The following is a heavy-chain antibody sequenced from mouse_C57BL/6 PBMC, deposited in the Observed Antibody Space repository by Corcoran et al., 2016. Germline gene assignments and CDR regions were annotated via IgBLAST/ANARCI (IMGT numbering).Heavy chain of an antibody. Sequence: QIQLVQSGPELKKPGETVKISCKASGYTFTTYGMSGVKQAPGKGLKWMGWINTYSGVPTYADDFKGRFAFSLETSASTAYLQINNLKNEDTATYFCARLWTYWYFDVWGTGTTVTVSS. V-gene: IGHV9-3*01. CDR2: INTYSGVP. CDR1: GYTFTTYG. CDR3: ARLWTYWYFDV. D-gene: IGHD6-1*01. J-gene: IGHJ1*03.